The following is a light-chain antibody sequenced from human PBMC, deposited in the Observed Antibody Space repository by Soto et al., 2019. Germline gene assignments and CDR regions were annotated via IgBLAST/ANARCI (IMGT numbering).Light chain of an antibody. J-gene: IGLJ1*01. CDR2: GNF. CDR3: SSYAGSNNFV. V-gene: IGLV1-40*01. Sequence: QSVLTQPPSVSGAPGQRVTISCAGGSSSIGAGYDVHWYQQLPGTAPKLLIYGNFNRPSGVPDRFSGSKSGTSASLAITGLQAGDEADYYCSSYAGSNNFVFGTGTKLTVL. CDR1: SSSIGAGYD.